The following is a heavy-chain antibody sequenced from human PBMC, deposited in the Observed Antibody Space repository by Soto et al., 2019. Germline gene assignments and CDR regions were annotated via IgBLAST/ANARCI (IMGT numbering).Heavy chain of an antibody. Sequence: SETLSLTCTVSGASISSFYWSWIRQPPGKGLEWIGYIYYSGSTNYNPSLKSRVTISVDTSKNQFSLKLSSVTAADTAVYYCVRRRVAAGDYYFGMDVWGQGTTVTVSS. CDR1: GASISSFY. D-gene: IGHD6-13*01. CDR3: VRRRVAAGDYYFGMDV. CDR2: IYYSGST. V-gene: IGHV4-59*08. J-gene: IGHJ6*02.